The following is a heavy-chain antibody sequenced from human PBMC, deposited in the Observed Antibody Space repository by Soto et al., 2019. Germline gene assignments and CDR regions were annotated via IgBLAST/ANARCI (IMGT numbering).Heavy chain of an antibody. D-gene: IGHD3-10*01. CDR2: IYYSGST. CDR1: GGSISSGGYY. CDR3: ARSGSNYYGSGSLFDY. V-gene: IGHV4-31*03. J-gene: IGHJ4*02. Sequence: QVQLQESGPGLVKPSRTLSLTCTVSGGSISSGGYYWSWIRQHPGKGLEWIGYIYYSGSTYYNPSLKSRVTISVDTSKNQFSLKLSSVTAADTAVYYCARSGSNYYGSGSLFDYWGQGTLVTVSS.